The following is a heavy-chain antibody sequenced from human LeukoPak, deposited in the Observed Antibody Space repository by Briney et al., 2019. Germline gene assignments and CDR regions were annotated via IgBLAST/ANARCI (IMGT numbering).Heavy chain of an antibody. V-gene: IGHV3-23*01. Sequence: GGSLRLSCAASGFTFSTHAMSWVRQAPGKGLEWVSIISASGSHTYYADSVKGRFTISRDNSKNTLYLQMNILRAEDAPIYYCAKDLPGEMASQFDYWGQGTLVTVSS. J-gene: IGHJ4*02. D-gene: IGHD5-24*01. CDR2: ISASGSHT. CDR3: AKDLPGEMASQFDY. CDR1: GFTFSTHA.